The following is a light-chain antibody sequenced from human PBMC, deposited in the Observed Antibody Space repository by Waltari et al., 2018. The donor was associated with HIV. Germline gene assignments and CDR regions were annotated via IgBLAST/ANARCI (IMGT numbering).Light chain of an antibody. CDR2: GKN. CDR3: NSRDSSGNHQV. J-gene: IGLJ2*01. V-gene: IGLV3-19*01. Sequence: SSELTQDPAVSLALGQTVRITCQGDSLRSYYASWYQQKPGQAPVLVIYGKNNRPSGIPDRFSGSSSGNTASLTITGAQAEDEADYYCNSRDSSGNHQVFGGGTKLTVL. CDR1: SLRSYY.